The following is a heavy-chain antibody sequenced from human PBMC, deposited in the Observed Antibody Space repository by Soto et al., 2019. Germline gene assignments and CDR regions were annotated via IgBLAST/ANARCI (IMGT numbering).Heavy chain of an antibody. CDR1: GYSFTSYW. D-gene: IGHD2-21*02. V-gene: IGHV5-51*01. J-gene: IGHJ6*02. CDR2: IYPSDSDT. CDR3: ARILYCGGDCYPYGMDV. Sequence: GESLKISCKGSGYSFTSYWIGWVRQMPGKGLEWMGIIYPSDSDTRYSPSFQGQVTISADKSISTAYLQWSSLKASDTAMYYCARILYCGGDCYPYGMDVWGQGTTVTVSS.